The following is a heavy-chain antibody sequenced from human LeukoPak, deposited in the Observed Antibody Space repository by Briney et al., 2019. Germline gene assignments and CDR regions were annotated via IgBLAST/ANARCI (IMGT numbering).Heavy chain of an antibody. Sequence: ASVTVSCTASGYTFTSYYMHWVRQAPGQGLEWMGIINPSGGSTSYAQKFQGRVTMTRDTSTSTVYMELSSLRSEDTAVYYCATDGYNYGGGDYWGQGTLVTVSS. CDR1: GYTFTSYY. CDR3: ATDGYNYGGGDY. J-gene: IGHJ4*02. CDR2: INPSGGST. D-gene: IGHD5-24*01. V-gene: IGHV1-46*01.